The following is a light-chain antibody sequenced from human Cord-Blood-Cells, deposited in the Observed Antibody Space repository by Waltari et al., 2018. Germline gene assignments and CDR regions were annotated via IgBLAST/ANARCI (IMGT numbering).Light chain of an antibody. J-gene: IGKJ4*01. Sequence: DIQMTQSPSSLSASVGDRVTITCRASQSISSYLNWYQQKPGKAPKLLIYAASSLQSGVPSRFSGSGSWTDFTLTISSLQPEDFATYYCQQSYSTPLTFGGGTKVVIK. CDR3: QQSYSTPLT. CDR1: QSISSY. CDR2: AAS. V-gene: IGKV1-39*01.